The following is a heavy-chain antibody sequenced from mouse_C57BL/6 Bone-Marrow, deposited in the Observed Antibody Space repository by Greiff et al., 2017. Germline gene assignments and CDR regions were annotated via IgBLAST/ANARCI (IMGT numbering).Heavy chain of an antibody. CDR3: ARPPYYYGSSLYAIDY. D-gene: IGHD1-1*01. J-gene: IGHJ4*01. CDR1: GYTFTSYW. V-gene: IGHV1-50*01. CDR2: IDPSDSYT. Sequence: VKQSCKASGYTFTSYWMQWVKQRPGQGLEWIGEIDPSDSYTNYNQKFKGKATLTVDTSSSTAYMQLSSLTSEDSAVYYCARPPYYYGSSLYAIDYWGQGTSVTVSS.